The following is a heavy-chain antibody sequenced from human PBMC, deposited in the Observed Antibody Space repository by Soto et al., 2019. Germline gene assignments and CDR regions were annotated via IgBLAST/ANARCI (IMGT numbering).Heavy chain of an antibody. D-gene: IGHD3-16*02. V-gene: IGHV3-23*01. CDR3: AKDVTYYDYVWGSYRSSFDY. CDR1: GFTFSSYA. J-gene: IGHJ4*01. Sequence: PGGSLRLSCAASGFTFSSYAMSWVRQAPGKGLKWLSAISGSGGSTYYADYVKGRFTISRDNSKNTLYLQISSLRAEDTAVYYCAKDVTYYDYVWGSYRSSFDYSGHGTLVTVSS. CDR2: ISGSGGST.